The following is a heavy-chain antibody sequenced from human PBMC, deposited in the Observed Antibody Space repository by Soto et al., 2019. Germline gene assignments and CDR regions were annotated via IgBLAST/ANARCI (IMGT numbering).Heavy chain of an antibody. CDR1: EVKCVNYA. J-gene: IGHJ6*02. CDR3: AKGMGPYYYYGMDV. Sequence: RLSYTASEVKCVNYAMSWVRQATGKGLEWVSAISGSGGSTYYADSVKGRFTISRDNSKNTLYLQMNSLRAEDTAVYYCAKGMGPYYYYGMDVWGQGTTVTVSS. V-gene: IGHV3-23*01. CDR2: ISGSGGST.